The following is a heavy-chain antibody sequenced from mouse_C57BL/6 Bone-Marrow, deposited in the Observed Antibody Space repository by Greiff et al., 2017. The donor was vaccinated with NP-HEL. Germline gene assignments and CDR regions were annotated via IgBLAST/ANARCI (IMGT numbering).Heavy chain of an antibody. D-gene: IGHD1-1*01. V-gene: IGHV5-17*01. CDR1: GFTFSDYG. J-gene: IGHJ1*03. CDR2: IRSGSSTI. CDR3: ARFGSSWYFDV. Sequence: DVQLVESGGGLVKPGGSLKLSCAASGFTFSDYGMHWVRQAPEKGLEWVAYIRSGSSTIYYADTVKGRFTISRDNAKNTLCLQMTSLRAEDTAMYYCARFGSSWYFDVWGTGTTVTVSS.